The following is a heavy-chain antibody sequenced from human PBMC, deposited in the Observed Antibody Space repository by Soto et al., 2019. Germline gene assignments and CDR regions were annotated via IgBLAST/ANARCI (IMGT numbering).Heavy chain of an antibody. J-gene: IGHJ4*02. Sequence: SETLSLTCAVSGDSISITFWWTWVRQPPGKGLEWIGEVYHSGSTRYNPSLKSRVTISVDEPNNQFSLKLTSVTAADTAVYYCARDKITGLFDYWGQGTLVT. V-gene: IGHV4-4*02. CDR3: ARDKITGLFDY. CDR1: GDSISITFW. CDR2: VYHSGST. D-gene: IGHD2-8*02.